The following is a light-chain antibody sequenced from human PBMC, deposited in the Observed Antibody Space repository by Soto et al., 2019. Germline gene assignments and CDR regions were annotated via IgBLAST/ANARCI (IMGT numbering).Light chain of an antibody. J-gene: IGLJ2*01. V-gene: IGLV1-44*01. CDR3: AAWDGGLNGVL. CDR2: SNT. Sequence: QSVLTQPPSASGTPGQRVIVSCSGSSSNIGSNTVNWYQQLPGTAPKLLIHSNTQRPSGVPDRFSGSKSDTSASLAISGLESDDEGDYYCAAWDGGLNGVLFGGGTKLTVL. CDR1: SSNIGSNT.